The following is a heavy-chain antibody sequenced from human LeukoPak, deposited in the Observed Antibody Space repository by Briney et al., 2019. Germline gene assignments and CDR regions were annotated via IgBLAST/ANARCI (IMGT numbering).Heavy chain of an antibody. V-gene: IGHV4-39*01. J-gene: IGHJ4*02. CDR3: ARQGYYGSGSYYPARPFFDY. CDR1: GGSISSSSYY. D-gene: IGHD3-10*01. CDR2: IYYSGST. Sequence: PSETLSLTCTVSGGSISSSSYYWGWIRQPPGKGLEWIGSIYYSGSTYYNPSLKSRVTISVDTSKNQFSLKLSSVTAADTAVYYCARQGYYGSGSYYPARPFFDYWGQGTLVTVSS.